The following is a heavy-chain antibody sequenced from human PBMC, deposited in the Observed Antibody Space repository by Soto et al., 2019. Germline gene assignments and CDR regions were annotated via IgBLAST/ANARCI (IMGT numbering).Heavy chain of an antibody. CDR3: ARDRGGYWGGDFDS. J-gene: IGHJ4*02. V-gene: IGHV4-59*01. CDR2: IYYSGSA. CDR1: GGSISNYY. D-gene: IGHD2-21*01. Sequence: PSETLSLTCTVSGGSISNYYWSWIRQPPGKGLEWIGYIYYSGSANYNPSLKSRVTISVDTSKNQFSLKLSSVTAADTAVYYCARDRGGYWGGDFDSWGQGTLVTVSS.